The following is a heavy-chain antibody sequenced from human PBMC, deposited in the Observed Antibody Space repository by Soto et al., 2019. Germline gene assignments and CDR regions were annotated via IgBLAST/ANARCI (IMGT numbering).Heavy chain of an antibody. CDR1: GGSFSGYY. J-gene: IGHJ4*02. CDR2: INHRGNT. D-gene: IGHD6-19*01. CDR3: ARRTVSGWLFDS. V-gene: IGHV4-34*02. Sequence: QVQLQQWGAGLLKTSETLSLTCAVYGGSFSGYYWSWIRQSPGKGLEWIGEINHRGNTNQNPSLKSRVTVSVDTSKNQFSLKLTSVTAADTAVYYCARRTVSGWLFDSWGQGTLVIVSS.